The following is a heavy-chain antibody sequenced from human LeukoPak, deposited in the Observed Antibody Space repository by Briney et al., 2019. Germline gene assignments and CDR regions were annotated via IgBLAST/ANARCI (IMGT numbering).Heavy chain of an antibody. Sequence: PGGSLRLSCAASGFTFSSYAMSWVRQAPGQGLEWVSGIYAGGGTTYYADSVKGRFTIPRDNSKNTLYLQMNSLRAEDTAVYYCARDPGDEEPAAMYGDFWGQGTLVTVSS. V-gene: IGHV3-23*01. D-gene: IGHD2-2*01. J-gene: IGHJ4*02. CDR3: ARDPGDEEPAAMYGDF. CDR1: GFTFSSYA. CDR2: IYAGGGTT.